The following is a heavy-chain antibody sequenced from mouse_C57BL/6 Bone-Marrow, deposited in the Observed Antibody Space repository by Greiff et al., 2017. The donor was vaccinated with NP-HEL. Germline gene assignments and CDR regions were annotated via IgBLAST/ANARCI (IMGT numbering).Heavy chain of an antibody. J-gene: IGHJ4*01. V-gene: IGHV14-2*01. CDR3: ARGYGSSYEAMDY. CDR1: GFNIKDYY. Sequence: EVQRVESGAELVKPGASVKLSCTASGFNIKDYYMHWVKQRTEQGLEWIGRIDPEDGETKSAPTFQGQATITADTSSNTAYLQLSSLTSEDTAVYYCARGYGSSYEAMDYWGQGTSVTVSS. CDR2: IDPEDGET. D-gene: IGHD1-1*01.